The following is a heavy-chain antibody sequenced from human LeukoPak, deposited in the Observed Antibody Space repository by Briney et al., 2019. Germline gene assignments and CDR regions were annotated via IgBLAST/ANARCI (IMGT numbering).Heavy chain of an antibody. Sequence: GGSLRLSCAASGFIFSSYSMNWVRQAPGKGLEWVSYISSSSSTKYYADSVKGRFTISRDNAKNSLYLQMNSLRAEDTAVYYCARDPSSSGDKYYYYYYMDVWGKGTTVTVSS. CDR1: GFIFSSYS. CDR2: ISSSSSTK. D-gene: IGHD2-2*01. J-gene: IGHJ6*03. CDR3: ARDPSSSGDKYYYYYYMDV. V-gene: IGHV3-48*04.